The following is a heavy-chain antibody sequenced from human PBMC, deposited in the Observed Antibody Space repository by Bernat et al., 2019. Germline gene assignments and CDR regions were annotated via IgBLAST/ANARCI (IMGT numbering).Heavy chain of an antibody. CDR2: TYYRSKWYN. J-gene: IGHJ4*02. CDR1: GDSVSSNSAA. Sequence: QVQLQQSGPGLVKPSQTLSLTCAISGDSVSSNSAAWNWIRQSPSRGLEWLGRTYYRSKWYNDYAVSVKSRRTINPDTSKNQFSLQLNSVTPEDTAVYYCARDRFSAVAGNKRSFDYWGQGTLVTVSS. V-gene: IGHV6-1*01. CDR3: ARDRFSAVAGNKRSFDY. D-gene: IGHD6-19*01.